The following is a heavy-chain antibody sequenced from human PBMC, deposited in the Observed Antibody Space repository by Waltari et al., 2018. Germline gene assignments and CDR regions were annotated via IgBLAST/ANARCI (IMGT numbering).Heavy chain of an antibody. Sequence: QLVQSGAEVKKPGSSVIVSCKASGGTCNSFALSWVRQAPGQGLEWMGGIIPRFNTPTYARKFQGRLTVTADESTSTAYMELNSLRSEDSALYYCATRIPSDHSGSFYYYGMDVWGQGTTVTVSS. CDR2: IIPRFNTP. CDR3: ATRIPSDHSGSFYYYGMDV. D-gene: IGHD6-6*01. V-gene: IGHV1-69*13. CDR1: GGTCNSFA. J-gene: IGHJ6*02.